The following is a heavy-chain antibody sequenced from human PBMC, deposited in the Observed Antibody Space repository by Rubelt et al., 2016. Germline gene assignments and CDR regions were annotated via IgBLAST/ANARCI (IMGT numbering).Heavy chain of an antibody. CDR3: ARDLGRSGYASCSDY. CDR2: ISHSGGT. Sequence: QVQLQESGPGLVKPSETLSLTCTVSGYSISSGYYWGWIRQPPGKGLEWIGTISHSGGTFYSPSLKSRVTISADTSKNQFPLKLSSVTAADTAVDYCARDLGRSGYASCSDYWGRGTLVTVSS. D-gene: IGHD5-12*01. J-gene: IGHJ4*02. V-gene: IGHV4-38-2*02. CDR1: GYSISSGYY.